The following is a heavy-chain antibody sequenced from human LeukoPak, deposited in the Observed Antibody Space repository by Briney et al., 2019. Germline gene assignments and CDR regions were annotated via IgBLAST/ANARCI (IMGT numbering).Heavy chain of an antibody. CDR1: GFTFDDYA. CDR2: ITWNTGSI. CDR3: AKDRGGSYFDAFDI. D-gene: IGHD1-26*01. J-gene: IGHJ3*02. Sequence: PGGSLRLACAASGFTFDDYAMHWVRQAPGKGLEWVLGITWNTGSIGYADSVKGRFTVSRDNAKNSPYLQMNSLRADDTALYYCAKDRGGSYFDAFDIWGQGTLVTVSS. V-gene: IGHV3-9*01.